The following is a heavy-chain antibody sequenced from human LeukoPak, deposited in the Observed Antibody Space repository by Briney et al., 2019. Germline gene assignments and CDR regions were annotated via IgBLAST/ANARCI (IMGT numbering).Heavy chain of an antibody. CDR2: ISSSGSTI. Sequence: GGSLRLSCAVSGFTFSDYYMSWIRQAPGKGLEWVSYISSSGSTIYYADSVKGRFTISRDNAKNSLYLQMNSLRAEDTAVYYCARDLAESGYSGYRDYWGQGTLVTVSS. CDR1: GFTFSDYY. D-gene: IGHD5-12*01. CDR3: ARDLAESGYSGYRDY. V-gene: IGHV3-11*04. J-gene: IGHJ4*02.